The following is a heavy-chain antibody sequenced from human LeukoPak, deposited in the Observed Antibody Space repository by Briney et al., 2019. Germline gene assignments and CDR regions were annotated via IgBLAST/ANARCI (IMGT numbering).Heavy chain of an antibody. D-gene: IGHD3-10*01. V-gene: IGHV3-23*01. Sequence: GGSLRLSCAASGFTFSSYAMHWVRQAPGKGLEWVSAISGSGGSTYYADSVKGRLTISRDNSKNTLYLQMNSLRAEDTAVYYCAKGAYYYGSGSYFGYWGQGTLVTVSS. CDR1: GFTFSSYA. CDR2: ISGSGGST. CDR3: AKGAYYYGSGSYFGY. J-gene: IGHJ4*02.